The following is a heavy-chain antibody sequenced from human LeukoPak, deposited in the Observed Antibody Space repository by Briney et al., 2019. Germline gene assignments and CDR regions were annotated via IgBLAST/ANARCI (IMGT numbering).Heavy chain of an antibody. CDR2: FDPEDGET. CDR1: GYTLTKLS. CDR3: ATVPRPTVNGPEYFQH. D-gene: IGHD4-17*01. J-gene: IGHJ1*01. V-gene: IGHV1-24*01. Sequence: ASVKVSCKVSGYTLTKLSMHWVRQAPGKGLEWMGGFDPEDGETIYAQKFQGRVTMTEDTSTDTAYMELSSLRSEDTAVYYCATVPRPTVNGPEYFQHWGQGTLVTVSS.